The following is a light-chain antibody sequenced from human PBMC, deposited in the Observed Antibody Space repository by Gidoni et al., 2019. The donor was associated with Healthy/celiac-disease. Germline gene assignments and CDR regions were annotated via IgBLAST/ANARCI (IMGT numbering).Light chain of an antibody. J-gene: IGLJ2*01. V-gene: IGLV2-14*01. Sequence: QSALTQPASLSGSPGPSITISCTGTSSDVGGYNYVSWYQQHPGKAPKLMIYEVSNRPSGVSNRVSGSKSGNTASLTISGLQAEDEADYYCSSYTSSSTVVFGGGTKLTVL. CDR1: SSDVGGYNY. CDR3: SSYTSSSTVV. CDR2: EVS.